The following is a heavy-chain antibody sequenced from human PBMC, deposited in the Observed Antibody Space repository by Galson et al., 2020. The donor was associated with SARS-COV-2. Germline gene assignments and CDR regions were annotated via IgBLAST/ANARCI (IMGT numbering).Heavy chain of an antibody. V-gene: IGHV3-74*01. D-gene: IGHD2-2*01. CDR1: GFSFSDYW. J-gene: IGHJ4*02. Sequence: GGSLRLSCAASGFSFSDYWMHWVRQAPGKGLVWVSRINTYGNSTNYADSVRGRFTVSRDNAKNMLYLQMDSLRAADTAVYYCVRHSSSDYGGQGTRVTGSS. CDR2: INTYGNST. CDR3: VRHSSSDY.